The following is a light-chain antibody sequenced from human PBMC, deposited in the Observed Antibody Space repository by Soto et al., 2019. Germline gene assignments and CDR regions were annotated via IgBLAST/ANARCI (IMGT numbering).Light chain of an antibody. J-gene: IGKJ4*01. CDR2: GAS. CDR3: QQYGRLPLS. V-gene: IGKV3-20*01. Sequence: EILLTQSPGTLSLSPGDRATLSCRASQSLTSSFLAWYQQKPGQTPRLLIYGASIRATDSPDRFSGSGSGTDFTLTISRLEPEDFAVYFGQQYGRLPLSFGGGTKVEIK. CDR1: QSLTSSF.